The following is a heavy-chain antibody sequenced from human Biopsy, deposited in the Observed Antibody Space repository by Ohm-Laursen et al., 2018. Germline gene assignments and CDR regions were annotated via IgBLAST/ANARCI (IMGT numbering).Heavy chain of an antibody. J-gene: IGHJ4*02. CDR2: VYYTGNT. CDR1: GDSISSYY. CDR3: ARRGSGGRSLDY. V-gene: IGHV4-59*08. Sequence: SETLSLTCTVSGDSISSYYWSWIRQPPGKGLQWIGYVYYTGNTNYNPSLKSRVTISVDTSKNQISLKLGSVTVADTAVFYCARRGSGGRSLDYWGQGSLVTASS. D-gene: IGHD2-15*01.